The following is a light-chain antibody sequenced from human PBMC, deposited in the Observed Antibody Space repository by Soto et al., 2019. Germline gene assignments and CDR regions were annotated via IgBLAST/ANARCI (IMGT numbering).Light chain of an antibody. J-gene: IGLJ1*01. CDR1: SSNIGATCD. Sequence: QSVLTQPPSVSGAPGQRVTISCTGSSSNIGATCDVHWYQQLPGTAPKLLIFANTNRPSGVPDRFSGSKSGTSASLAITGLQAEDEADYYRQADDSSLSGDVFGTGTKVTVL. V-gene: IGLV1-40*01. CDR2: ANT. CDR3: QADDSSLSGDV.